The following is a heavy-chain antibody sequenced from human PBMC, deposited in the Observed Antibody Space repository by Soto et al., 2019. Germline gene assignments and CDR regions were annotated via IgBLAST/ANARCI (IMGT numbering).Heavy chain of an antibody. CDR2: ISPYSGNT. J-gene: IGHJ6*02. D-gene: IGHD3-16*01. CDR3: AMVDNYVTPTPQDA. V-gene: IGHV1-18*01. CDR1: GYIFVNYG. Sequence: QVQLVQSGDEVRKPGSSVKVSCKASGYIFVNYGIAWVRQAPGQGLEWMGWISPYSGNTHNASTVKGSLTITTDTSTSPAYMGLGSLTSDDTAVYYCAMVDNYVTPTPQDAWGQGTTVTVSS.